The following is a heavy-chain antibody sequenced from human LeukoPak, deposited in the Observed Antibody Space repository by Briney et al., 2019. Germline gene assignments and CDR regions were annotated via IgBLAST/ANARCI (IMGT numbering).Heavy chain of an antibody. CDR1: GFTLSRFS. V-gene: IGHV3-48*02. J-gene: IGHJ4*02. CDR2: ISSSSGTI. Sequence: GGSLRLSCAASGFTLSRFSMHWVRQAPGKGLEWLSYISSSSGTIYYADSVKGRFTISRDNAKNSLYLQMNSLRDEDTAVYYCARASFDYWGQGTLVTVSS. CDR3: ARASFDY.